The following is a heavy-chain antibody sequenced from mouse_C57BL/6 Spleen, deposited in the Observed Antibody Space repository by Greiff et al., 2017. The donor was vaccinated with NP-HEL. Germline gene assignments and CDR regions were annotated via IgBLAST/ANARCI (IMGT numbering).Heavy chain of an antibody. CDR3: ARAGYYYFDY. V-gene: IGHV1-52*01. CDR1: GYTFTSYW. J-gene: IGHJ2*01. D-gene: IGHD2-14*01. Sequence: QVQLQQPGAELVRPGSSVKLSCKASGYTFTSYWMHWVKQRPIQGLEWIGNIDPSDSETHYNQKFKDKATLTADKSSSTAYMQLSSLTYEDSAVYYCARAGYYYFDYWGQGTTLTVSS. CDR2: IDPSDSET.